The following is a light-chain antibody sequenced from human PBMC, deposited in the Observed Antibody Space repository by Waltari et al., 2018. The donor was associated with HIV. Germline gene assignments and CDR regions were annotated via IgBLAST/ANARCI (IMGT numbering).Light chain of an antibody. CDR2: AFT. Sequence: QSALTQPASVSGSPGQSIAISCTGTSSDVGNYNLVSWYQHHPGKAPRLMIYAFTNRPSGISNRFSVSKSGNTASLIISGLQSEDEADYYCSSYAGGTSWVFGGGTKLTVL. J-gene: IGLJ3*02. V-gene: IGLV2-23*02. CDR3: SSYAGGTSWV. CDR1: SSDVGNYNL.